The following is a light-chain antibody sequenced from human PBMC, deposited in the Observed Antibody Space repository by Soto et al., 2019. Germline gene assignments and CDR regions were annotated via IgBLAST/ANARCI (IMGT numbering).Light chain of an antibody. V-gene: IGKV2-28*01. CDR3: MQSLQTPRT. Sequence: DIVMTQSPLSLPVTPGEPASISCRSSQSLLHSTGYNYLDWYLQKPGQSPQLLIYLGSNRASGVPDRFSGSGSGKEFTLKISRVEAEDVGVYYCMQSLQTPRTFGQGTKVEIK. CDR2: LGS. CDR1: QSLLHSTGYNY. J-gene: IGKJ1*01.